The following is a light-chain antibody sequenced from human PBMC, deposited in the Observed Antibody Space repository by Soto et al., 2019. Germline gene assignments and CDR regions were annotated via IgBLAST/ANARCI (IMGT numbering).Light chain of an antibody. CDR2: GAS. V-gene: IGKV3-20*01. J-gene: IGKJ1*01. CDR3: QQYGSSQT. Sequence: EIVLTQSPGTLSLSPGERATLSCRASQSVSSNYLAWYQQKPGQAPRLLIYGASDRAAGSPDRFSGSGSGTDFTLTISRLEPEDFAVYYCQQYGSSQTFGQGTKVEIK. CDR1: QSVSSNY.